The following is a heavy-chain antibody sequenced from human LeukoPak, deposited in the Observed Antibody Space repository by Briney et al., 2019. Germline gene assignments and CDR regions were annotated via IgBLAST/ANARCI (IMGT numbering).Heavy chain of an antibody. CDR3: ARADYYGSGSYFGYYYYYMDV. CDR1: GFTFSDYY. Sequence: GGSLRLSCAASGFTFSDYYMSWIRQAPGKGLGWVSYISSSGSTIYYADSVKGRFTISRDNAKNSLYLQMNSLRAEDTAVYYCARADYYGSGSYFGYYYYYMDVWGKGTTVTISS. V-gene: IGHV3-11*01. J-gene: IGHJ6*03. D-gene: IGHD3-10*01. CDR2: ISSSGSTI.